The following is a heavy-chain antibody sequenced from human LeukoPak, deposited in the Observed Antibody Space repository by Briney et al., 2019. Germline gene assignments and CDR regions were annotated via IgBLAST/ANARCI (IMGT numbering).Heavy chain of an antibody. CDR3: ATHRYSSSPLDY. J-gene: IGHJ4*02. D-gene: IGHD6-6*01. V-gene: IGHV4-61*01. CDR1: GGSISSGSYY. CDR2: IYYSGST. Sequence: SQTLSLTCTVSGGSISSGSYYWSWIRQPPGKGLEWIGYIYYSGSTNYNPSLKSRVTISVDTSKNQFSLKLSSVTAADTAVYYCATHRYSSSPLDYWGQGTLVTVSS.